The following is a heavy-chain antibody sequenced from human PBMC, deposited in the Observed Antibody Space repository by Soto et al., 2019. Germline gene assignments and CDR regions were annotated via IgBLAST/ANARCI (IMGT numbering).Heavy chain of an antibody. CDR2: IYYSGST. V-gene: IGHV4-30-4*01. J-gene: IGHJ5*02. Sequence: SETLSLTCTVSGGSISSGDYYWSWIRQPPGKSLEWIGYIYYSGSTYYNPSLKSRVTISVDTSKNQFSLKLSSVTAADTAVYWMGSVCSSGGTYTTPTVRGRVTISVARAKTHFPLKRTSWTPAERAGFYCPRAFRSPSATRHNFFAPPARGTFVLVSS. CDR3: GSVCSSGGTYTTPTVRGRVTISVARAKTHFPLKRTSWTPAERAGFYCPRAFRSPSATRHNFFAP. CDR1: GGSISSGDYY. D-gene: IGHD6-19*01.